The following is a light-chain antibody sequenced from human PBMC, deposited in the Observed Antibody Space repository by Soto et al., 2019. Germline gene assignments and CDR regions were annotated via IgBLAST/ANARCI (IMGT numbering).Light chain of an antibody. Sequence: DIQLTQSPSTLSASVGDRVTITCRASQSINSWLAWDQQKPGKAPKLLVYKASSLESGVPSRFSGSGSGTEFTLTISTLQPDDFATYDCQQYEAYPLTFGGGTKVEI. J-gene: IGKJ4*01. V-gene: IGKV1-5*03. CDR2: KAS. CDR3: QQYEAYPLT. CDR1: QSINSW.